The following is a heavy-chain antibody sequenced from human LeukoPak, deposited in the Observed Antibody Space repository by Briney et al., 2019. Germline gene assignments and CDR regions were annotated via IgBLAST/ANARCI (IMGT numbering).Heavy chain of an antibody. D-gene: IGHD2-15*01. Sequence: SETLSLTCAVYGGSFSGYYWSWIRQPPGKGLEWIGEINHGGSTNYNPSLKSRVTISVDTSKNQFSLKLSSVTAADTAVYYCAGVAATSVWGYYYYYMDVWGKGTTVTVSS. CDR2: INHGGST. CDR1: GGSFSGYY. J-gene: IGHJ6*03. V-gene: IGHV4-34*01. CDR3: AGVAATSVWGYYYYYMDV.